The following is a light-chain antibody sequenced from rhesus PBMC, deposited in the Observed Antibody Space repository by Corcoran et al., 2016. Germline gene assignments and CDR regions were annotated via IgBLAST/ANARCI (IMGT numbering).Light chain of an antibody. CDR3: QQYSSRPFT. CDR2: EAS. Sequence: DIQMTQFPSSLSASVGDRVTITCRASQGITNDLAWYQQKPGETPKLLIYEASSLQSGIPFRFSCSGSGTDFTLTISSLQSEDFATYYCQQYSSRPFTFGPGTKLDIK. CDR1: QGITND. V-gene: IGKV1-22*01. J-gene: IGKJ3*01.